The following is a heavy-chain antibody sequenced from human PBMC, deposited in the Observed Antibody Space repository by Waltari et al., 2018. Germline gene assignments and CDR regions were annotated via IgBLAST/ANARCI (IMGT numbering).Heavy chain of an antibody. Sequence: QVQLVQSGAEMKEPGSSGKVSCRTSGVRCRTHALSWVRQAPGQGLEWMGGLIPMTGTPNYSQNFQGRITIAADRSTSTVYMELSGLTSEDTAVYYCTAPAGTVNYYYYYMDVWGKGTPVTVSS. CDR1: GVRCRTHA. CDR2: LIPMTGTP. D-gene: IGHD3-10*01. CDR3: TAPAGTVNYYYYYMDV. V-gene: IGHV1-69*14. J-gene: IGHJ6*03.